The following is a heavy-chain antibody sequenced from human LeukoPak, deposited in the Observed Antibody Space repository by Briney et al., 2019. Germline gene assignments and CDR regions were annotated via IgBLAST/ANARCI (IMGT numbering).Heavy chain of an antibody. CDR1: GYTFTGYY. CDR3: ASVGYLPYYDSSGYPSYNWFDP. CDR2: INPNSGGT. Sequence: GASVKVSCKASGYTFTGYYMHWVRQAPGQGLEWMGWINPNSGGTNYAQKFQGRVTMTRDTSISTAYMELSRLRSDDTAVYYCASVGYLPYYDSSGYPSYNWFDPWGQGTLVTASS. D-gene: IGHD3-22*01. V-gene: IGHV1-2*02. J-gene: IGHJ5*02.